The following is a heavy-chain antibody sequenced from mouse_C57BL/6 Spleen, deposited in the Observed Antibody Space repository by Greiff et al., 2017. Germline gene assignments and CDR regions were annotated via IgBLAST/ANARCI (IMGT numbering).Heavy chain of an antibody. CDR3: ARQEDRSGYVGYFDY. D-gene: IGHD3-2*02. V-gene: IGHV5-6*01. J-gene: IGHJ2*01. CDR1: GFTFSSYG. Sequence: EVLLVESGGDLVKPGGSLKLSCAASGFTFSSYGMSWVRQTPDKSLEWVATISSGGSYTSYPDSVKGRFTISRDNAKNSLYLQMSSRKSEDTAMYYCARQEDRSGYVGYFDYWGQGTTLTGSS. CDR2: ISSGGSYT.